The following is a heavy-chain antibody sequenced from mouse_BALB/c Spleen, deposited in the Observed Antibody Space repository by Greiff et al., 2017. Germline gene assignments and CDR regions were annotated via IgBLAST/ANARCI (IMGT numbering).Heavy chain of an antibody. J-gene: IGHJ2*01. V-gene: IGHV14-3*02. D-gene: IGHD1-2*01. CDR2: IDPANGNT. CDR1: GFNIKDTY. CDR3: ARRATATRYFDY. Sequence: VQLQQSGAELVKPGASVKLSCTASGFNIKDTYMHWVKQRPEQGLEWIGRIDPANGNTKYDPKFQGKATITADTSSNTAYLQLSSLTSEDTAVYYCARRATATRYFDYWGQGTTLTVSS.